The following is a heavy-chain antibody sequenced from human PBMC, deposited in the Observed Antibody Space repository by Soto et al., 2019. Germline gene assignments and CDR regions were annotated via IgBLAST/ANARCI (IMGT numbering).Heavy chain of an antibody. CDR3: ARHCRVDTAMAIDY. CDR1: VGSISNYY. CDR2: IYYSGST. Sequence: SETLSLTCNVSVGSISNYYWGWIRQPPGKGLEWIGSIYYSGSTYYNPSLKSRVTISVDTSKNQFSLKLSSVTAADTAVYYCARHCRVDTAMAIDYWGQGTLVTVSS. D-gene: IGHD5-18*01. J-gene: IGHJ4*02. V-gene: IGHV4-39*01.